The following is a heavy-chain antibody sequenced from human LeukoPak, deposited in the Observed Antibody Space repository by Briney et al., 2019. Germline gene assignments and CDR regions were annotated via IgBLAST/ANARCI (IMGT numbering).Heavy chain of an antibody. CDR1: GGSVSSGSYY. J-gene: IGHJ2*01. V-gene: IGHV4-61*01. CDR2: IYYSGST. CDR3: ARVYYGRSYDYWYFDL. Sequence: SETLSLTCTVSGGSVSSGSYYWGWIRQPPGKGLEWIGYIYYSGSTNYKPSLKSRVTISVDTSKNQFSLKLNSVTAADTAVYYCARVYYGRSYDYWYFDLWGRGTLVTVSS. D-gene: IGHD3-10*01.